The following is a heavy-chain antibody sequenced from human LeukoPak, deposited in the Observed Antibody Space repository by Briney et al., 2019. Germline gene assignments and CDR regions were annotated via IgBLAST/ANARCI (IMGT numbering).Heavy chain of an antibody. V-gene: IGHV3-30*18. Sequence: GGSLRLSCAASGFTFSSYGMHWVRQAPGKGLEWVAVISYDGSNKYYADSVKGQFTISRDNSKNTLYLQMNSLRAEDTAVYYCAKDVRYFDWLFQSPTLDYWGQGTLVTVSS. CDR1: GFTFSSYG. CDR2: ISYDGSNK. J-gene: IGHJ4*02. CDR3: AKDVRYFDWLFQSPTLDY. D-gene: IGHD3-9*01.